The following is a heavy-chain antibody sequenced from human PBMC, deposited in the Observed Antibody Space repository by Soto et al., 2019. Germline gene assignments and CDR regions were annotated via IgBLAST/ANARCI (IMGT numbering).Heavy chain of an antibody. CDR1: GFTCSSYA. V-gene: IGHV3-23*01. J-gene: IGHJ3*02. Sequence: GGSLLLSCAASGFTCSSYAMSWGRQAPGKGLEWGSGIIGNGGSTYYEASVKGRFTISTDNSKNTLYLKMNSLTAEDTAVYYCAKPDGSSLNAFDIWGQGTMVTVSS. CDR2: IIGNGGST. D-gene: IGHD6-13*01. CDR3: AKPDGSSLNAFDI.